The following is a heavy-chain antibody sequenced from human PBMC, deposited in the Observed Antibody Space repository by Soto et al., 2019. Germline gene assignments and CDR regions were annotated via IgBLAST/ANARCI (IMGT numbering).Heavy chain of an antibody. CDR1: GFTFSSYS. CDR2: ISRSSSYI. Sequence: EVQLVESGGGLVKPGGSLRLSCTASGFTFSSYSMNWVRRAPGKGLEWVSSISRSSSYIYYADSVKGRFTISRDNAENSLDLQMNSLRAEDTAVYYCARDSKYQLPDYWGQGSLVTVSA. D-gene: IGHD2-2*01. J-gene: IGHJ4*02. V-gene: IGHV3-21*01. CDR3: ARDSKYQLPDY.